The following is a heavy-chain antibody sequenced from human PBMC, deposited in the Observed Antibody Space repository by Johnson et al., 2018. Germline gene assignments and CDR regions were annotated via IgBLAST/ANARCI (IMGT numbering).Heavy chain of an antibody. CDR1: GGSFKSFA. CDR3: ATSRAAVITPLGCDYFAF. Sequence: QVQLVESGAEVKEPGSSVKVSCKISGGSFKSFAISWLRQAPGQGLEWVGGIIPLFGTAHDAEMFKGRVTITADESTTTAYMEVTSLRSEDTAMYYCATSRAAVITPLGCDYFAFWGQGSLVTVSS. J-gene: IGHJ4*02. V-gene: IGHV1-69*01. CDR2: IIPLFGTA. D-gene: IGHD4-23*01.